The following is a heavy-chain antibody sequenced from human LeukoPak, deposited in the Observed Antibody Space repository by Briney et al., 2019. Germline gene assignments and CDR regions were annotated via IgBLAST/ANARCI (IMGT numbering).Heavy chain of an antibody. Sequence: GASVKVSCKASGYTFTSYGISWVRQAPGQGLEWMGWISAYNGNTNYAQKFQGRVTITADESTSTAYMELSSLRSEDTAVYYCARADGDYGLLAYYFDYWGQGTLVTVSS. V-gene: IGHV1-18*01. D-gene: IGHD4-17*01. CDR2: ISAYNGNT. CDR3: ARADGDYGLLAYYFDY. CDR1: GYTFTSYG. J-gene: IGHJ4*02.